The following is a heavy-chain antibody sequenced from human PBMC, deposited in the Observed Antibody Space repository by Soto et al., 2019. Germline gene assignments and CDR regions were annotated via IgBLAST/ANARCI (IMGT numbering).Heavy chain of an antibody. D-gene: IGHD3-3*01. J-gene: IGHJ4*02. CDR3: ARVVDNGYYPDY. CDR1: GFNFGDYY. CDR2: ISGSGGTL. Sequence: QVQVVGSGGGLVKPGGSLRLSCAASGFNFGDYYMTWIRQVPGKGLEWVSHISGSGGTLYYADSVKGRFTISRDNAKNSLYLQMNSLRAEDTAVFYCARVVDNGYYPDYWGQGTLVTVSS. V-gene: IGHV3-11*01.